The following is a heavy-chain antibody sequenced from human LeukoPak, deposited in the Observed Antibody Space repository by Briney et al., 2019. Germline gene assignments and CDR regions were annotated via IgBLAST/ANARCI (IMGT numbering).Heavy chain of an antibody. Sequence: GGSLRLSCAASGFTFSTYSMNWVRQAPGKGLEWVSYISSRSTTIYYADSVKGRFTISRDNAYNSLYLQMNSLRDEDTAVYYCARDRLWAFDIWDQGTMVTVS. CDR3: ARDRLWAFDI. CDR1: GFTFSTYS. J-gene: IGHJ3*02. CDR2: ISSRSTTI. V-gene: IGHV3-48*02. D-gene: IGHD2-21*01.